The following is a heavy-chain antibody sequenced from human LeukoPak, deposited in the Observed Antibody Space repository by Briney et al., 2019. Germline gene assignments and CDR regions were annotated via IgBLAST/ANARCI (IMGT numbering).Heavy chain of an antibody. V-gene: IGHV4-38-2*02. Sequence: PSETLSLTCTVSGYSISSGFYWGWIRQPPGKGLEWIGSIYYSGSTYYNPSLKSRVTISVDTSKNQFSLKLSSVTAADTAVYYCARGDIVVVPAAPDYWGQGTLVTVSS. CDR2: IYYSGST. D-gene: IGHD2-2*01. J-gene: IGHJ4*02. CDR1: GYSISSGFY. CDR3: ARGDIVVVPAAPDY.